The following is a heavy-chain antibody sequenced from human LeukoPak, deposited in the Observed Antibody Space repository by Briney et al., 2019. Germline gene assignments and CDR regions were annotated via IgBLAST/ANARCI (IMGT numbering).Heavy chain of an antibody. CDR2: IRYDGSNK. Sequence: PGGSLRLSCAASGFTFSSYGMHWVRQAPGKGLEWVALIRYDGSNKYYADSVKGRFTISRDNSKNTLYLQMNSLRAEDTAVYYCAKVGVSSIKRMGWFDPWGQGTLVTVSS. CDR1: GFTFSSYG. D-gene: IGHD3-16*01. J-gene: IGHJ5*02. CDR3: AKVGVSSIKRMGWFDP. V-gene: IGHV3-30*02.